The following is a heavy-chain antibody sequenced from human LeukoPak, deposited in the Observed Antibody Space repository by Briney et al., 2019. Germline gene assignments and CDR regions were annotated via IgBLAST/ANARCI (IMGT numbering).Heavy chain of an antibody. J-gene: IGHJ4*02. CDR2: ISGRSDNT. Sequence: GGSLRLSCAASGFIFSNYAMYWVRQAPGKGLEWVSAISGRSDNTYYADSVKGRFSLSRDSSKNTLYLQMNSLRADDTAVYYCARWGDYDVLTGYYVSDFWGQGTLVTVSS. CDR3: ARWGDYDVLTGYYVSDF. D-gene: IGHD3-9*01. CDR1: GFIFSNYA. V-gene: IGHV3-23*01.